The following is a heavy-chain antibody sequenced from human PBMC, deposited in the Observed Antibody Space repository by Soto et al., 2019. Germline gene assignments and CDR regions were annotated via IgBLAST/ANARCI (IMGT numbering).Heavy chain of an antibody. CDR1: GFTFSAYC. CDR2: ISDDGSTA. CDR3: ARGPRVSSTGTGAH. J-gene: IGHJ4*02. D-gene: IGHD1-1*01. V-gene: IGHV3-74*01. Sequence: QTXVSLRLSFAVSGFTFSAYCMHWVRQVPGKGLTWVSRISDDGSTATYADSVKGRFVISRDNAKNSLYLEMNTLRVDDSGLYYCARGPRVSSTGTGAHWGRGTLVTVSS.